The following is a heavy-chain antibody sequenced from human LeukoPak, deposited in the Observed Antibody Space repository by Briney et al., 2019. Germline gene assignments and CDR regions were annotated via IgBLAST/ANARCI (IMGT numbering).Heavy chain of an antibody. CDR3: ARRGPKYYMDV. J-gene: IGHJ6*03. D-gene: IGHD3/OR15-3a*01. V-gene: IGHV3-21*01. CDR1: GFTFSSHN. Sequence: PGGSLRLSCAASGFTFSSHNMNWVRQAPGKGLEWVSSIYSSSSYIYYADSVKGRFTISRDNAKNSLYLQMDSLRAEDTAVYYCARRGPKYYMDVWGKGTTVTVSS. CDR2: IYSSSSYI.